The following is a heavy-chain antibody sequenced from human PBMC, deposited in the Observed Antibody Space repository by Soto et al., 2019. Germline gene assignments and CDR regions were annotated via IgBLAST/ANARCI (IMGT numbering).Heavy chain of an antibody. CDR1: GGSFSSYY. V-gene: IGHV4-59*12. D-gene: IGHD3-3*02. CDR2: IYYSGST. J-gene: IGHJ6*02. CDR3: ARDKDRQQLGGNYYYGIDV. Sequence: PSETLSLTCTVSGGSFSSYYWSWIRQPPGKGLEWIGYIYYSGSTNYNPSLKSRVTISVDTSKNQFSLKLSSVTAADTAVYYCARDKDRQQLGGNYYYGIDVWGQGTTVTVSS.